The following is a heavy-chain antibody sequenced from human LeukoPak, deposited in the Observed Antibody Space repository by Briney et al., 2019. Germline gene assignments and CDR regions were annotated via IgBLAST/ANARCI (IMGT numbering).Heavy chain of an antibody. D-gene: IGHD3-10*02. CDR3: ARVVVVRGIDY. CDR2: ISSSSSYI. Sequence: GSLRLSCAASGFTFSSYSMNWVRQAPGKGLEWVSSISSSSSYIYYADSVKGRFTISRDNAKNSLYLQMNSLRAEDTAVYYCARVVVVRGIDYWGQGTLVTVSS. CDR1: GFTFSSYS. J-gene: IGHJ4*02. V-gene: IGHV3-21*01.